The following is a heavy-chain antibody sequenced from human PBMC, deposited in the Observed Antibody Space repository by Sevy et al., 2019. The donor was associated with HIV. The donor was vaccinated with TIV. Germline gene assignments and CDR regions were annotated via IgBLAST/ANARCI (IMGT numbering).Heavy chain of an antibody. CDR3: ARDGGVVSSTSHDAFDI. V-gene: IGHV3-30-3*01. Sequence: GGSLRLSCAASGFTFSSCAMSWVRQAPGKGLEWVAVISYDGSNKYYADSVKGRFTISRDNSKNTLYLQMNSLRAEDTAVYYCARDGGVVSSTSHDAFDIWGQGTMVTVSS. CDR1: GFTFSSCA. D-gene: IGHD2-2*01. J-gene: IGHJ3*02. CDR2: ISYDGSNK.